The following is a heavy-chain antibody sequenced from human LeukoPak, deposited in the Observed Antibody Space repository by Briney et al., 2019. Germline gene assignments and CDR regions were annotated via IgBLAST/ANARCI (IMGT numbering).Heavy chain of an antibody. V-gene: IGHV4-34*01. CDR1: GGSFSGYY. D-gene: IGHD3-10*01. CDR2: INHSGST. J-gene: IGHJ5*02. CDR3: ARDVALGSGSYRFDP. Sequence: PSETLSLTCVVYGGSFSGYYWSWIRQPPGKGLEWIGEINHSGSTNYNPSLKSRVTISVDTSKNQFSLKLSSVTAADTAVYYCARDVALGSGSYRFDPWGQGTLVTVSS.